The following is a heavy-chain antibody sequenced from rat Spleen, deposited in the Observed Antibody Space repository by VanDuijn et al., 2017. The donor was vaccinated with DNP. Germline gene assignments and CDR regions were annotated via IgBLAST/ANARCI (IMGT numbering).Heavy chain of an antibody. CDR3: ARWNSGHFDY. J-gene: IGHJ2*01. CDR1: GFTFSDYN. Sequence: EVQLVESGGDLVQPGRSLKLFCAASGFTFSDYNMAWVRQAPKSGLEWVATISYDGKSTDYRDSVKGRFTISRDNAKNTLYLQMNSLRSEDMATYYCARWNSGHFDYWGQGVMVSVSS. V-gene: IGHV5-7*01. D-gene: IGHD4-3*01. CDR2: ISYDGKST.